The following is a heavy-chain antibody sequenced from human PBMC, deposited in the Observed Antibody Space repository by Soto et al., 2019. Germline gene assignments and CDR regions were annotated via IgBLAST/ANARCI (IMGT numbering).Heavy chain of an antibody. CDR1: GFTFSNAW. D-gene: IGHD1-26*01. V-gene: IGHV3-15*01. Sequence: RGGSLRLSCAASGFTFSNAWMSWVRQAPGKGLEWVGRIRSKTDGGTTDYAAPVKGRFTISRDDSKDTLYLQMNSLKTEDTAVYYCKWDLEASDPWGQGTLVTVSS. J-gene: IGHJ5*02. CDR3: KWDLEASDP. CDR2: IRSKTDGGTT.